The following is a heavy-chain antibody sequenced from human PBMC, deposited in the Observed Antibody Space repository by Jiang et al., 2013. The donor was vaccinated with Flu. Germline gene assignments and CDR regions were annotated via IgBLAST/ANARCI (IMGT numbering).Heavy chain of an antibody. V-gene: IGHV1-69*04. Sequence: GTFSSYAISWVRQAPGQGLEWMGRIIPILGIANYAQKFQGRVTITADKSTSTAYMELSSLRSEDTAVYYCARDHHPYSSSAYFDYWGQGTLVTVSS. J-gene: IGHJ4*02. CDR3: ARDHHPYSSSAYFDY. CDR2: IIPILGIA. CDR1: GTFSSYA. D-gene: IGHD6-13*01.